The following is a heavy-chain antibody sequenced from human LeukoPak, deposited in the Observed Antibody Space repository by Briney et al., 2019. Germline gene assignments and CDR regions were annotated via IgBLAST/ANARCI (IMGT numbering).Heavy chain of an antibody. CDR3: AKPSSWYQYYFDY. J-gene: IGHJ4*02. D-gene: IGHD6-13*01. Sequence: GGSLRLSCAASGFTFRSYGMNWVRQAPGKGLEGVAVISDDGSNKYYADSVKGRFTISRDNSKNTLYLQMNSLRAEDTAVYYCAKPSSWYQYYFDYWGQGTLVTVSS. CDR2: ISDDGSNK. V-gene: IGHV3-30*18. CDR1: GFTFRSYG.